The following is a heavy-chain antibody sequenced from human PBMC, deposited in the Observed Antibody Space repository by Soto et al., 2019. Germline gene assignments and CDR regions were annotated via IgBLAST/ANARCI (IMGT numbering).Heavy chain of an antibody. CDR2: INHSGST. D-gene: IGHD3-10*01. Sequence: SETLSLTCAVYGGSFSGYYWSWIRQPPGKGLEWIGEINHSGSTNYNPSLKSRVTISVDTSKNQFSLKLRSVTAADTAVYYCARGRGYYDSGSPGGWFDPCVQGTLVTGSS. V-gene: IGHV4-34*01. CDR1: GGSFSGYY. CDR3: ARGRGYYDSGSPGGWFDP. J-gene: IGHJ5*02.